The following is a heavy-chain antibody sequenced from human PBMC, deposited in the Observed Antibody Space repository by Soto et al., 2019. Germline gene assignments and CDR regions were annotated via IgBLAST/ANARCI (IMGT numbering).Heavy chain of an antibody. V-gene: IGHV4-59*08. CDR2: IYYTGRA. J-gene: IGHJ1*01. CDR1: GDSISNYY. Sequence: ETLSLTCTVSGDSISNYYWGWIRQPPGKGLEWIGYIYYTGRAHYNPSLQSRVTISLDTSKNRFSLDVTAGTAADTAVYYCARTSKDEYSGYDRGNWGVGTLVT. CDR3: ARTSKDEYSGYDRGN. D-gene: IGHD5-12*01.